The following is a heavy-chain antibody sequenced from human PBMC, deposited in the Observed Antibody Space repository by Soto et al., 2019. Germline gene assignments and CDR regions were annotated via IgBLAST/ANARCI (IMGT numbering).Heavy chain of an antibody. Sequence: QVQLVESGGGVVQPGRSLRLSCAASGFTFSSYGMHWVRQAPGKGLEWVAVIWYDGSNKYYADSVKGRFTISRDNSKNTLYLQMNSLRAEDTAVYYCARDGGWDGSGYFDYWGQGTLVTVSS. V-gene: IGHV3-33*01. CDR3: ARDGGWDGSGYFDY. J-gene: IGHJ4*02. CDR2: IWYDGSNK. D-gene: IGHD3-10*01. CDR1: GFTFSSYG.